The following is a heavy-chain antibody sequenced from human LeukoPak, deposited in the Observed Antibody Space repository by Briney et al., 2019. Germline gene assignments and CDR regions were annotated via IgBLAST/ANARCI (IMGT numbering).Heavy chain of an antibody. V-gene: IGHV4-38-2*02. Sequence: PSETLSLTCAVSGYSISSGYQWACIRQPPGKGLEWIGSIYHSGSAHYNPSLKTRVTILVDTSKNQFSLGLSSVTDADTAVYYCARDPRWLTPDCTSTSCYENYFDPWGPGTLVTVSS. CDR3: ARDPRWLTPDCTSTSCYENYFDP. CDR1: GYSISSGYQ. D-gene: IGHD2-2*01. J-gene: IGHJ5*02. CDR2: IYHSGSA.